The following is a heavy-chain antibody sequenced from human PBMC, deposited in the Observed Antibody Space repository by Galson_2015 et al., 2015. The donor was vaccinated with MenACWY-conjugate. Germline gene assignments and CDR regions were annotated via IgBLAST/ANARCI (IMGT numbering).Heavy chain of an antibody. CDR1: GGTFSSYA. D-gene: IGHD3-10*01. V-gene: IGHV1-69*06. CDR2: IIPIFGTA. Sequence: SVKVSCKASGGTFSSYAISWVRQAPGQGLEWMGGIIPIFGTANYAQKFQGRVTITADKSTSTAYMELSSLRSEDTAVYYCARAALWFGELDVWGKGTTVTVSS. CDR3: ARAALWFGELDV. J-gene: IGHJ6*04.